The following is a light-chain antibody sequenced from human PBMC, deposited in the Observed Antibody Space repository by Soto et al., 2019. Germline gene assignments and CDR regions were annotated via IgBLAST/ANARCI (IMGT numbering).Light chain of an antibody. Sequence: EIVLTQSPCTLSLSPGERATLSCRASQSVSNNYLAWYQQKPGQAPSLLIYGASIRATGIPDRFSGSGSGTDFTLTISRLEPEDFAVYFCQQYGSSPRTFGQGTKVE. J-gene: IGKJ1*01. CDR2: GAS. CDR1: QSVSNNY. V-gene: IGKV3-20*01. CDR3: QQYGSSPRT.